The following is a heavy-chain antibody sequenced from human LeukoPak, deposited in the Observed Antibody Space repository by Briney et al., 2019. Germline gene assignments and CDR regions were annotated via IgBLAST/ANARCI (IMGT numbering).Heavy chain of an antibody. Sequence: GGSLRLSCAASGFTFSNYWMNWVRQAPGKGLEWVANIKQDGSEKYYVDSVKGRFTISRDNAKNSLYLQMNSLRAEDTAVYYCARTFDYGDNWFDPWGQGTLVTVSS. CDR3: ARTFDYGDNWFDP. CDR2: IKQDGSEK. D-gene: IGHD4-17*01. V-gene: IGHV3-7*01. CDR1: GFTFSNYW. J-gene: IGHJ5*02.